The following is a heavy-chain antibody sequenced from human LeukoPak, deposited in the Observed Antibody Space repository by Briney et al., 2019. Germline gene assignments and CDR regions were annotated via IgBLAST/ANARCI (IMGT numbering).Heavy chain of an antibody. D-gene: IGHD6-19*01. J-gene: IGHJ4*02. CDR2: IYYSGST. V-gene: IGHV4-39*01. Sequence: SQTLSLTCTVSGGSISSGGYYWSWIRQPPGKGLEWIGSIYYSGSTYYNPSLKSRVTISVDTSKNQFSLNLSSVTAADPAVYYCARHSSGWYYFDYWGQGTLVTVSS. CDR3: ARHSSGWYYFDY. CDR1: GGSISSGGYY.